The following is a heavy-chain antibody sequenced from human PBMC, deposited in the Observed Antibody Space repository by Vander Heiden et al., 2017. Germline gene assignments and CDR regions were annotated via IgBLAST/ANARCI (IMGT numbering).Heavy chain of an antibody. CDR2: ICSNDEK. CDR3: ARIPGALYYDCWSGYPYYFDY. Sequence: QVTLKESGPVLVKPTETLTLTCTVSGFSLSNARMGVSWIRQPPGKALEWLAHICSNDEKSYSTSLKSRLTISKDTSKSQVVLTMTNMDPVDTATYYRARIPGALYYDCWSGYPYYFDYWGQGTLVTVSS. D-gene: IGHD3-3*01. J-gene: IGHJ4*02. CDR1: GFSLSNARMG. V-gene: IGHV2-26*01.